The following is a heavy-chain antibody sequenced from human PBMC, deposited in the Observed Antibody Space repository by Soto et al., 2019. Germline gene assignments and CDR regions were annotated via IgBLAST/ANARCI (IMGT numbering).Heavy chain of an antibody. CDR3: ARDWTATGAFDI. CDR1: GGSISSGDYY. CDR2: IYYSGST. V-gene: IGHV4-30-4*01. D-gene: IGHD3-3*01. J-gene: IGHJ3*02. Sequence: NPSETLSLTCTVSGGSISSGDYYWSCIRQPPGKGLEWIGYIYYSGSTYYNPSLKSRVTISVDTSKNQFSLKLSSVTAADTAVYYCARDWTATGAFDIWGQGTMVTVSS.